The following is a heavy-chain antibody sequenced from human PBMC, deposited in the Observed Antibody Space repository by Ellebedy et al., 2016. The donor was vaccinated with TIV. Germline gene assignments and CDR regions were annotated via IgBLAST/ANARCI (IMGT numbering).Heavy chain of an antibody. CDR3: ARDDPGIDY. V-gene: IGHV3-30-3*01. CDR1: GFTFSSYA. Sequence: GGSLRLSXAASGFTFSSYAMHWVRQAPGKGLEWVAVISYDGSNKYYADSVKGRFTISRDNSKNTLYLQMNSLRAEDTAVYYCARDDPGIDYWGQGTLVTVSS. CDR2: ISYDGSNK. J-gene: IGHJ4*02.